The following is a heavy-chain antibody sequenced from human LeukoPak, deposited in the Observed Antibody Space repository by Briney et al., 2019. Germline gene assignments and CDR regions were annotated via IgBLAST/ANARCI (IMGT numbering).Heavy chain of an antibody. CDR3: AANRDSSGYYIRDY. CDR1: GYTLTELS. Sequence: ASVKVSCKVSGYTLTELSIHWVRQAPGEGLEWMGGFDPEDGETIYAQKFQDRVTMTEDTSTDTAYMELSSLRSEDTAVHYCAANRDSSGYYIRDYWGQGTLVTVSS. D-gene: IGHD3-22*01. V-gene: IGHV1-24*01. J-gene: IGHJ4*02. CDR2: FDPEDGET.